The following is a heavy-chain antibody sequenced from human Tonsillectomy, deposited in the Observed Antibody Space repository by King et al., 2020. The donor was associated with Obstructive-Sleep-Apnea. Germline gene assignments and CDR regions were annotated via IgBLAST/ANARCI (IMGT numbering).Heavy chain of an antibody. CDR3: ARDQVDFDY. CDR1: GFSFSSYW. J-gene: IGHJ4*02. V-gene: IGHV3-7*01. Sequence: VQLVESGGGLVQPGGSLRLSCAASGFSFSSYWMSWVRQAPGKGLEWVANIKQDGSEKDYVDAVKGRFTIARDNAKDSLCLQLNSLRAEDTAVYYCARDQVDFDYWGQGTLVTVSS. CDR2: IKQDGSEK.